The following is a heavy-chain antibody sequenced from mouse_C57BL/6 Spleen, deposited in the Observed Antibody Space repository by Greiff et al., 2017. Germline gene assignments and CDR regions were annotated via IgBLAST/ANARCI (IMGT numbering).Heavy chain of an antibody. V-gene: IGHV8-8*01. CDR1: GFSLSTFGMG. CDR2: IWWDADK. J-gene: IGHJ2*01. D-gene: IGHD1-1*01. CDR3: ARIYYGSPGDY. Sequence: QVTLKVCGPGILQPSQTLSLTCSFSGFSLSTFGMGVGWIRQPSGKGLEWLAHIWWDADKYYNPALKSRLTISKDTAKNRVFLKIANVDTADTATYYCARIYYGSPGDYWGQGTTLTVSS.